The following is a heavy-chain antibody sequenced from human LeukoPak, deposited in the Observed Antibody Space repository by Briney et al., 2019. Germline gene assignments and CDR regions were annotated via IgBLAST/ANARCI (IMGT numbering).Heavy chain of an antibody. CDR2: IRYDGNNK. CDR1: GFTFSSYG. CDR3: AKLISPYDY. Sequence: GGSLRLSCAASGFTFSSYGMHWVRQAPGKGLEWVAFIRYDGNNKYYADSVKGRFTISRDNSKNTLYLQMNSLRAEDTAVYYCAKLISPYDYWGQGTLVLVSS. V-gene: IGHV3-30*02. J-gene: IGHJ4*02.